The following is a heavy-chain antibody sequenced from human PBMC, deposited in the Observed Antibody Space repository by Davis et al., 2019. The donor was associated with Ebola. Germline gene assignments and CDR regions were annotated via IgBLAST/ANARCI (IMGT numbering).Heavy chain of an antibody. J-gene: IGHJ4*02. Sequence: MPSETLSLTCAVYVGSFSDYYWSWIRQPPGKGLEWIGEINHGGSTKYNPSLGSRVTISVDTSKNQFFLKLSSVTAADTAVYYCARRSVGYSSSCLDYWGQGTLVTVSS. CDR3: ARRSVGYSSSCLDY. V-gene: IGHV4-34*01. CDR1: VGSFSDYY. CDR2: INHGGST. D-gene: IGHD6-13*01.